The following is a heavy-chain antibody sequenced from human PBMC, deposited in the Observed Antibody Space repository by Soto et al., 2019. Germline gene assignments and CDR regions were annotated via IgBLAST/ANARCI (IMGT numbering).Heavy chain of an antibody. CDR2: IRSKAKSFAT. J-gene: IGHJ4*02. V-gene: IGHV3-73*01. D-gene: IGHD2-15*01. CDR3: AKDRAIRPGSDFDY. Sequence: GGSLRLSCAASGFTFSGASMHWVRQASGKGLEWVARIRSKAKSFATGYAESVKGRFTISRDNSKNTLYLRMNSLRAEDTAVFYCAKDRAIRPGSDFDYWGQGTQVTVSS. CDR1: GFTFSGAS.